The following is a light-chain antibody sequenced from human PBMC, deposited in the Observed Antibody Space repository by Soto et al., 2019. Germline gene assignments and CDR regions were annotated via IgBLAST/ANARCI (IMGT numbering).Light chain of an antibody. CDR3: QQYGSSSWT. Sequence: EIVLTQSPGTLSLSPGERATLSCRASQSVSSSYLAWYQQKPGQAPRLLIYGASSRATGIPDRFSGSGSGTDFTLTISRLEPEDLAVYYCQQYGSSSWTSVQGTKVEIK. CDR2: GAS. J-gene: IGKJ1*01. V-gene: IGKV3-20*01. CDR1: QSVSSSY.